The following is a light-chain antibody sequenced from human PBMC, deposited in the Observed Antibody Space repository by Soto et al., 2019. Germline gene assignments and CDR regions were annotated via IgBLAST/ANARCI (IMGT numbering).Light chain of an antibody. J-gene: IGLJ1*01. CDR1: SSDVGGYNY. CDR2: EVS. V-gene: IGLV2-14*01. CDR3: SSYRSTITYV. Sequence: SVLTQPASVSGSPGQSITISCTGTSSDVGGYNYVSWYQQHPGKAPKLMIYEVSNRPSGVSNRFSGSKSGNTASLTISGLQPEDEADYYCSSYRSTITYVFGTGTKVNGL.